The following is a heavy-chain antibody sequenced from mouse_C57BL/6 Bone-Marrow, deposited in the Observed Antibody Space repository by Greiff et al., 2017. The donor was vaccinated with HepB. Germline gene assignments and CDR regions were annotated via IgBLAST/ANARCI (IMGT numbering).Heavy chain of an antibody. V-gene: IGHV1-26*01. CDR2: INPNNGGT. CDR1: GYTFTDYY. D-gene: IGHD2-1*01. J-gene: IGHJ2*01. Sequence: VQLQQSGPELVKPGASVKISCKASGYTFTDYYMNWVKQSHGKSLEWIGDINPNNGGTSYNQKFKGKATLTVDKSSSTAYMELRSLTSEDSAVYYCARRVYPYYFDYWGQGTTLTVSS. CDR3: ARRVYPYYFDY.